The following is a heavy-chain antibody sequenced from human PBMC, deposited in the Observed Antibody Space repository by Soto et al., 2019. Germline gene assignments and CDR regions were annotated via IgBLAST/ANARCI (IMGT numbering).Heavy chain of an antibody. CDR1: GFTFSSYG. V-gene: IGHV3-30*18. J-gene: IGHJ5*02. Sequence: QVQLVESGGGVVQPGRSLRLSCAASGFTFSSYGMHWVRQAPGKGLEWVAVISYDGSNKYYADSVKGRFTISRDNSKNTLYLQMNSLRAEDTAVYYCAKDLGWYWFAPWGQGTLVTVSS. D-gene: IGHD6-19*01. CDR3: AKDLGWYWFAP. CDR2: ISYDGSNK.